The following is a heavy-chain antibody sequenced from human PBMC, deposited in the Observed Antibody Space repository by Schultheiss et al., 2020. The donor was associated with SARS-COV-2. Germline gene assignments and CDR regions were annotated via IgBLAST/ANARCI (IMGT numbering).Heavy chain of an antibody. CDR1: GGSISSYY. CDR3: ARGDYGDYNLYWFDH. J-gene: IGHJ5*02. CDR2: IYTSGST. Sequence: SETLSLTCTVSGGSISSYYWSWIRQPAGKGLEWIGRIYTSGSTNHNPSLKSRVTISVDTSKNQFSLKLRSVTAADTAVYYCARGDYGDYNLYWFDHWGQGTLVTVSS. D-gene: IGHD4-17*01. V-gene: IGHV4-4*07.